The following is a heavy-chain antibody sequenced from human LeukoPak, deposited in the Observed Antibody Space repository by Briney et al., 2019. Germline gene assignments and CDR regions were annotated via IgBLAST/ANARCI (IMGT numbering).Heavy chain of an antibody. J-gene: IGHJ4*02. CDR3: GTHAGRTGCDD. V-gene: IGHV3-11*01. D-gene: IGHD3/OR15-3a*01. CDR2: ISGSGNDI. Sequence: PGGSLRLSCATSGFIFSGYYMSWIRQAPGKGLEWVSYISGSGNDISYADSVKGRLTISRDNAKGSLYLQMNSLRAADTAVYYCGTHAGRTGCDDWGQGTLVTVSS. CDR1: GFIFSGYY.